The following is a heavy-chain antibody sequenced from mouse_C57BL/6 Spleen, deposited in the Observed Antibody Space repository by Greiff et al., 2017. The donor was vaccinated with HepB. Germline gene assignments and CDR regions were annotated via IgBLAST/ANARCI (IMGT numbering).Heavy chain of an antibody. Sequence: QVQLKQSGPELVKPGASVKISCKASGYTFTDYYINWVKQRPGQGLEWIGWIFPGSGSTYYNEKFKGKATLTVDKSSSTAYMLLSSLTSEDSAVYFCARETAQATHYFDYWGQGTTLTVSS. J-gene: IGHJ2*01. CDR1: GYTFTDYY. D-gene: IGHD3-2*02. CDR3: ARETAQATHYFDY. CDR2: IFPGSGST. V-gene: IGHV1-75*01.